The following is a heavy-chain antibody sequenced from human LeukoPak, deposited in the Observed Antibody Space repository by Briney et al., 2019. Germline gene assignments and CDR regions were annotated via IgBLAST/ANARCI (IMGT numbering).Heavy chain of an antibody. CDR2: IYSGGST. CDR1: GGSFSGYY. D-gene: IGHD3-10*01. V-gene: IGHV3-53*01. CDR3: ARGVRGVIMYGMDV. Sequence: PSETLSLTCAVYGGSFSGYYWSWVRQAPGKGLEWVSVIYSGGSTYYADSVKGRFTISRDNSKNTLYLQMHSLRADDTAVYYCARGVRGVIMYGMDVWGQGTTVTVSS. J-gene: IGHJ6*02.